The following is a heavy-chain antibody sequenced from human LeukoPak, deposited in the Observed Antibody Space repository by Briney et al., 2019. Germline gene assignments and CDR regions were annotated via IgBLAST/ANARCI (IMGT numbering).Heavy chain of an antibody. D-gene: IGHD5-12*01. CDR3: ARSLRGYSGYGNAYFDY. V-gene: IGHV3-7*01. J-gene: IGHJ4*02. Sequence: TGGSLRLSCAASGFTFSNYWMSWVRQAPGKGLEWVANIKQDGSEKYCVDSVKGRFTISRDNAKNSLYLQMNSLRAEDTAVYYCARSLRGYSGYGNAYFDYWGQGTLVTVSS. CDR1: GFTFSNYW. CDR2: IKQDGSEK.